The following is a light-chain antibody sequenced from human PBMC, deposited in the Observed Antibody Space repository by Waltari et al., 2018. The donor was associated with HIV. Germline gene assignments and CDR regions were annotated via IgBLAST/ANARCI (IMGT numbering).Light chain of an antibody. J-gene: IGLJ2*01. CDR1: SSNIGAGYD. V-gene: IGLV1-40*01. CDR3: QSYDSSLSGWVV. Sequence: QSVLTQPPSVSGAPGQRVTIPCTGSSSNIGAGYDVPWYQQLPGTAPTLLIYGTNNRPSGVPDRFSGSKSGTSASLAITGLQAEDEAEYYCQSYDSSLSGWVVFGGGTKVTVL. CDR2: GTN.